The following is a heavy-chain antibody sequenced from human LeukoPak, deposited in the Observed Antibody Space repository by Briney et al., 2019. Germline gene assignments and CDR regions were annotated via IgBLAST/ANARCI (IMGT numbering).Heavy chain of an antibody. CDR1: GFTFSSYS. D-gene: IGHD6-13*01. V-gene: IGHV3-21*01. Sequence: GGSLRLSCAASGFTFSSYSMNWVRQAPGKGLEWVSSISSSSYIYYADSVKGRFTISRDNAKNSLYLQMNSLRAEDTAVYYCAKDQQESHFDYWGQGTLVTVSS. CDR2: ISSSSYI. CDR3: AKDQQESHFDY. J-gene: IGHJ4*02.